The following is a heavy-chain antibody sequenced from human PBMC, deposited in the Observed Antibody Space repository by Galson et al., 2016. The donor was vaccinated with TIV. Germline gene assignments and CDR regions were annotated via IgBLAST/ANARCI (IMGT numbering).Heavy chain of an antibody. V-gene: IGHV3-23*01. CDR1: GFTFSSYA. CDR2: ISVSGIST. CDR3: VKGAVVPTAPPTDY. D-gene: IGHD2-2*01. J-gene: IGHJ4*02. Sequence: SLRLSCAASGFTFSSYAMSWVRQAPGKGLEWVSSISVSGISTYYADSVKGRFTISRDNSKYTLYLQMNTLRVEDTALYYCVKGAVVPTAPPTDYWGQGTLVTVSS.